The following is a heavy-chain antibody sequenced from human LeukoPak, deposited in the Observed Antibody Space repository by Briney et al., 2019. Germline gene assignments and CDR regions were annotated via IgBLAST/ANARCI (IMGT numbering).Heavy chain of an antibody. D-gene: IGHD1-26*01. CDR1: GFTYSSYW. CDR2: IKQDGSEE. V-gene: IGHV3-7*03. J-gene: IGHJ4*02. Sequence: GGSLRLSCVASGFTYSSYWMSWVRQAPGKGLEWVANIKQDGSEENYVDSVKGRFTISRDNAKNSLYLQMNSLRAEDTAVYYCTRDYRGTFDYWGQGTLVTVSS. CDR3: TRDYRGTFDY.